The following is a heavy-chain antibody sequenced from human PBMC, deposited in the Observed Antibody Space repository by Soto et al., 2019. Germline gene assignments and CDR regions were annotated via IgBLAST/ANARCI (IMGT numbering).Heavy chain of an antibody. D-gene: IGHD3-10*01. V-gene: IGHV2-5*02. CDR2: IYWDDDK. J-gene: IGHJ3*02. Sequence: QITLKESGPTLVKPTQTLTLTCTFSGFSLTTNKVGVGWIRPPPGKALEWLALIYWDDDKRYSPSLESRLTITKDTSKDQVVLTMPNMDPVDTATYYCAHNYPPAFDIWGQGTMVTVSS. CDR3: AHNYPPAFDI. CDR1: GFSLTTNKVG.